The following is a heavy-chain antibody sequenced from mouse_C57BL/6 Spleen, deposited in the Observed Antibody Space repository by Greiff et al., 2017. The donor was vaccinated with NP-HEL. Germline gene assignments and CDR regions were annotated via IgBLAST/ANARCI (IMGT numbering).Heavy chain of an antibody. D-gene: IGHD2-2*01. V-gene: IGHV5-4*01. CDR3: ARDEMGIYGYDGDWYFDV. J-gene: IGHJ1*03. CDR1: GFTFSSYA. CDR2: ISDGGSYT. Sequence: DVMLVESGGGLVKPGGSLKLSCAASGFTFSSYAMSWVRQTPEKRLEWVATISDGGSYTYYPDNVKGRFTISRDNAKNNLYLQMSHLKSEDTAMYYCARDEMGIYGYDGDWYFDVWGTGTTVTVSS.